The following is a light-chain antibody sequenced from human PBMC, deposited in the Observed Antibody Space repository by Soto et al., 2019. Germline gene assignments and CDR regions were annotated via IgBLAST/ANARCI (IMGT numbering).Light chain of an antibody. V-gene: IGLV3-1*01. CDR3: QAWDSSTAV. CDR1: KLGDRF. Sequence: SYELTQPPSVSVSPGQTANNTCSGDKLGDRFACWYQQKPGQSPVMVIYQDTKRPSGIPERFSGSNSGNTATLTISGTQAMDEADYYCQAWDSSTAVFGGGTQLTVL. CDR2: QDT. J-gene: IGLJ2*01.